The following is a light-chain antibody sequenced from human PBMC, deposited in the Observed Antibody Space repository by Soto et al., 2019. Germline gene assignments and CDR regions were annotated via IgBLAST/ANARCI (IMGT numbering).Light chain of an antibody. V-gene: IGKV3-15*01. CDR1: QSVGNN. Sequence: EIVMTQSPATVSVSPGERATLYCRASQSVGNNLAWYQQKPGQAPSLFIFGASVRATGVPDRFSGSGSGTEFTLSISHLQSEDSAVYYCQQYESWPPLFTFGQGTKVDIK. CDR3: QQYESWPPLFT. CDR2: GAS. J-gene: IGKJ2*01.